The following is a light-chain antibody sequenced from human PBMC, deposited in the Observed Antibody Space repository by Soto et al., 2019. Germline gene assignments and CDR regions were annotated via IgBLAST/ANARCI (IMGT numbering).Light chain of an antibody. V-gene: IGLV7-43*01. Sequence: QAVVTQEPSLTVSPGGTVTLTCASSTGAVTSGYCTNWLQQKPGQAPRALIYSTTNKYSWTPARFSGSLLGDKAALTLSGVQPEDEAEYYCLLYYGDPHFWVFGGGTKLTVL. J-gene: IGLJ3*02. CDR3: LLYYGDPHFWV. CDR1: TGAVTSGYC. CDR2: STT.